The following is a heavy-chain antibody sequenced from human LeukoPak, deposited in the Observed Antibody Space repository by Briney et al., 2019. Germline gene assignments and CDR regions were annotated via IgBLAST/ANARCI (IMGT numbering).Heavy chain of an antibody. V-gene: IGHV4-59*01. Sequence: SETLSLTCTVSGGSISSYYWSWIRQPPGKGLEWIGYIYYSGSTNYNPSLKSRVTISVDTSKNQFSLKLSSVTAADTAVYYCASHVLGWEPPDYWDQGTLVTVSS. CDR3: ASHVLGWEPPDY. CDR1: GGSISSYY. J-gene: IGHJ4*02. CDR2: IYYSGST. D-gene: IGHD1-26*01.